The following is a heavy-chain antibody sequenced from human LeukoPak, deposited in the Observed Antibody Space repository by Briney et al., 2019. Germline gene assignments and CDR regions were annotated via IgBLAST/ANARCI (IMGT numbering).Heavy chain of an antibody. D-gene: IGHD7-27*01. V-gene: IGHV3-15*07. Sequence: GGSLRLSCAASGFTFSDAWMNWVRQAPGKGLEWVGRIKRKTDAGTTDYAAPVKGRFTISRDDSKNALYLQMNSLKTEDTAVYYCTTGNWGPYWGQGTLVTVSS. J-gene: IGHJ4*02. CDR2: IKRKTDAGTT. CDR3: TTGNWGPY. CDR1: GFTFSDAW.